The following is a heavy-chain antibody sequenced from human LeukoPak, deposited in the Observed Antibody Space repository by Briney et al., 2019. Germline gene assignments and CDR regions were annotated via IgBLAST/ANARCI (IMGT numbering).Heavy chain of an antibody. V-gene: IGHV1-24*01. J-gene: IGHJ4*02. CDR3: ATLRGIAAAGTRGHFDY. D-gene: IGHD6-13*01. CDR2: FDPEDGET. CDR1: GYTLTELS. Sequence: ASVKVSCKVSGYTLTELSMHWVRQAPGKGLEWMGGFDPEDGETIYAQKFQGRVTMTEDTSTDAAYMELSSLRSEDTAVYYCATLRGIAAAGTRGHFDYWGQGTLVTVSS.